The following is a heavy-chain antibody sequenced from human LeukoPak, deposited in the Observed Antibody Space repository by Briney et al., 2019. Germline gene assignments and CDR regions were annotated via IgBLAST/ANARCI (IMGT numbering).Heavy chain of an antibody. CDR2: IYSGGST. CDR3: ARARGYSYGPYGY. J-gene: IGHJ4*02. V-gene: IGHV3-53*01. D-gene: IGHD5-18*01. Sequence: PGGSLRLSFAAPGFPVSSNYMTWVRQAPGKGLEWVSVIYSGGSTYYADSVKGRFTISRDNSKNTLYLQMNSLRAEDTAVYYCARARGYSYGPYGYWGQGTLVTVSS. CDR1: GFPVSSNY.